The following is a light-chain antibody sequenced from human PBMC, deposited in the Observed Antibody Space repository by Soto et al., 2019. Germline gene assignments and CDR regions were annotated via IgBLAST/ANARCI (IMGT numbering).Light chain of an antibody. CDR2: DAS. V-gene: IGKV1-5*01. Sequence: DIQMTQSPSTLSASVGDRVTITCQASQSLNNWLAWYQQRPGKAPKLLIYDASTLERGVPSRFSGTGSGTEFTLTISSLQPDDFATYYCQQYHRASITFGQGTRLEIK. J-gene: IGKJ5*01. CDR1: QSLNNW. CDR3: QQYHRASIT.